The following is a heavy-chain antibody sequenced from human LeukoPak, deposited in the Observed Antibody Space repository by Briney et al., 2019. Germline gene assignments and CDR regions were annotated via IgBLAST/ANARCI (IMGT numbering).Heavy chain of an antibody. Sequence: GGSLRVSCAASGFTLRNYSMNWVRQAPGKGLEWVSSISSSSSYIYYADSMKGRFTISRDNAKNSLYLQMNSLRAEDTAVYYCARGGQLWFIDYWGQGTLVTVSS. V-gene: IGHV3-21*06. CDR2: ISSSSSYI. CDR3: ARGGQLWFIDY. CDR1: GFTLRNYS. D-gene: IGHD5-18*01. J-gene: IGHJ4*02.